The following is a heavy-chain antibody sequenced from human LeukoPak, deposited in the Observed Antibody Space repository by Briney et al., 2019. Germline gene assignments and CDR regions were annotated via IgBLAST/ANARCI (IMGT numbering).Heavy chain of an antibody. CDR3: AREDHSKYEY. CDR1: GFTFSSYW. CDR2: IKQDGSDK. D-gene: IGHD4-11*01. J-gene: IGHJ4*02. Sequence: GGSLRLSCAASGFTFSSYWMSWVRQAAGKGLEWVANIKQDGSDKYYVDSVKGRFTISKDNAKNSLYLQMNNLRSEDTGVYYCAREDHSKYEYWGQGTLVTVSS. V-gene: IGHV3-7*01.